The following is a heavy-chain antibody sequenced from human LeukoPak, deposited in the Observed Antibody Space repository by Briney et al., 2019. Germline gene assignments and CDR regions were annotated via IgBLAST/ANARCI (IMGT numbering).Heavy chain of an antibody. CDR1: GGTFSSYA. Sequence: GASVTVSCKASGGTFSSYAISWVRQAPGQGLEWMGGIIPIFGTANYAQKFQGRVTITADESTSTAYMELSSLRSEDTAVYYCARRHRNWFDPWGQGTLVTVSS. V-gene: IGHV1-69*13. CDR2: IIPIFGTA. J-gene: IGHJ5*02. D-gene: IGHD1-14*01. CDR3: ARRHRNWFDP.